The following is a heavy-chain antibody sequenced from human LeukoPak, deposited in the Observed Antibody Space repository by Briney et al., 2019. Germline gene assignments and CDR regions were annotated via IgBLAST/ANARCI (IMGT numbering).Heavy chain of an antibody. Sequence: GGSLRLSCAASGFTFSSYSMNWVRQAPGKGLEWVSSISSSSSYIYYADSVKGRFTISRDNAKNTLYLQMNSLRAEDTAVYYCARVAYVYGSGSSMLDAFDIWGQGTMVTVSS. CDR1: GFTFSSYS. CDR2: ISSSSSYI. CDR3: ARVAYVYGSGSSMLDAFDI. D-gene: IGHD3-10*01. V-gene: IGHV3-21*01. J-gene: IGHJ3*02.